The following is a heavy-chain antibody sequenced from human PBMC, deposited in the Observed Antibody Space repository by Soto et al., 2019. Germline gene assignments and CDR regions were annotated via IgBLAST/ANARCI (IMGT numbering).Heavy chain of an antibody. D-gene: IGHD3-9*01. CDR2: IWYDGSNK. Sequence: GGSLRLSCAASGFTFSSYGMHCVRQAPGKGLEWVAVIWYDGSNKYYADSVKGRFTISRDNSKNTLYLQMNSLRAEDTAVYYCARLSGGLRYFDWLFSPPYFDYWGQGTLVTVSS. J-gene: IGHJ4*02. V-gene: IGHV3-33*01. CDR1: GFTFSSYG. CDR3: ARLSGGLRYFDWLFSPPYFDY.